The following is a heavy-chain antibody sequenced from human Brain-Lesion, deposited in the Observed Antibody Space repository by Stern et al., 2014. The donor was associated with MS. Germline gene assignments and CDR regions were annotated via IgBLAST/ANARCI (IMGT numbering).Heavy chain of an antibody. CDR1: GGSISSGGYY. D-gene: IGHD2-2*01. CDR2: IFNSGST. Sequence: DQLVESGPGLVKPSQTLSLSCTVSGGSISSGGYYWSWIRQPAGKGLEWIGRIFNSGSTSYNPSLKSRVPISIDPSKNQFSLRLNSMTAADTAVYYCARGRVVPGFQYYATDVWGQGTTVIVSS. CDR3: ARGRVVPGFQYYATDV. V-gene: IGHV4-61*02. J-gene: IGHJ6*02.